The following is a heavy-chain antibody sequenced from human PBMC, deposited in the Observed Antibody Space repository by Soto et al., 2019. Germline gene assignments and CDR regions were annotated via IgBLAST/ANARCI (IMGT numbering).Heavy chain of an antibody. D-gene: IGHD2-8*01. V-gene: IGHV3-11*01. J-gene: IGHJ4*02. CDR3: ASGTNGAVFVY. CDR1: GFTFSDYY. CDR2: ISSRSSTI. Sequence: QVQLVESGGGLVKPGGSLRLSCAASGFTFSDYYMSWTRQAPGKGLVWVSYISSRSSTIFYADSVKGRFTVSRDNVKASLSLQMNSRRAGATVVYYWASGTNGAVFVYWGQGILGTVSS.